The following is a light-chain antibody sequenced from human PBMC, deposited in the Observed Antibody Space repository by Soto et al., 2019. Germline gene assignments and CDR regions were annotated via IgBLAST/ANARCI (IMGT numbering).Light chain of an antibody. CDR1: QTISSW. CDR2: KAS. J-gene: IGKJ1*01. Sequence: DIQMTQPPSTLSGSVGDRVTITCRASQTISSWLAWYQQKPGKAPKLLIYKASTLKSGVPSRFSGSGSGTEFSLTISSLQPDDFASYCCQHYNSYSEAFGQGTKVELK. V-gene: IGKV1-5*03. CDR3: QHYNSYSEA.